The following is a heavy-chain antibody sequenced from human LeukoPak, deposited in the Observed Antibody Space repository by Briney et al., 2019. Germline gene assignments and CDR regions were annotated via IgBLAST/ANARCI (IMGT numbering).Heavy chain of an antibody. V-gene: IGHV3-11*01. D-gene: IGHD3-22*01. J-gene: IGHJ4*02. CDR1: GFTFSDYY. Sequence: PGGSLRLSCAASGFTFSDYYMTWIRQAPGKGLEWVSHITSTGATIYYADSVKGRFTISRDNAKNSLSLQMNSLRAEDTAVYFCARVLSSGYSPFDYWGQGIPVTVSS. CDR2: ITSTGATI. CDR3: ARVLSSGYSPFDY.